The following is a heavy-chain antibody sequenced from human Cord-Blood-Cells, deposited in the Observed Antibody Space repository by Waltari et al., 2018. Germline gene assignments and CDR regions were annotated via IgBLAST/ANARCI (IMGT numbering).Heavy chain of an antibody. D-gene: IGHD3-16*01. CDR3: ARVYYDYVYGMDV. Sequence: QVQLQQWGAGLLKPSEPLSLTCAVSGGSFSGYYWSWIRQPPGKGLEWIGEINNSGSTNHNPSLKSRVTISVDTSKNQFSLKLSSVTAADTAVYYCARVYYDYVYGMDVWGQGTTVTVSS. V-gene: IGHV4-34*01. J-gene: IGHJ6*02. CDR1: GGSFSGYY. CDR2: INNSGST.